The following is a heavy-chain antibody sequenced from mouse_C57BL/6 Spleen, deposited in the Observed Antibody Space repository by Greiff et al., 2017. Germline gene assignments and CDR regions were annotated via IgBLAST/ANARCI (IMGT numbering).Heavy chain of an antibody. CDR3: ARDGYYDYFDY. J-gene: IGHJ2*01. Sequence: QVQLQQPGAELVRPGSSVKLSCKASGYTFTSYWMHWVKQRPIQGLEWIGNIDPSDSETHYNQKFKDKATLTVDKSPSTAYMQLSSLTSEDSAVYYCARDGYYDYFDYWGQGTTLTVSS. CDR2: IDPSDSET. D-gene: IGHD2-3*01. CDR1: GYTFTSYW. V-gene: IGHV1-52*01.